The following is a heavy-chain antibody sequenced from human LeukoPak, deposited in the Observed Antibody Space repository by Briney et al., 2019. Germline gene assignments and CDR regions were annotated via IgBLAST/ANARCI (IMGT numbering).Heavy chain of an antibody. CDR3: ARGDFLSGWPGQFDP. CDR2: IRYDGSNK. J-gene: IGHJ5*02. Sequence: GGSLRLSCAASGFTFSSYGMHWVRQAPGKGLEWVAFIRYDGSNKYYTDSVKGRFTISRDNSKNALYLQMSSLRTEDTAVYYCARGDFLSGWPGQFDPWGQGTLVTVSS. V-gene: IGHV3-30*02. CDR1: GFTFSSYG. D-gene: IGHD6-19*01.